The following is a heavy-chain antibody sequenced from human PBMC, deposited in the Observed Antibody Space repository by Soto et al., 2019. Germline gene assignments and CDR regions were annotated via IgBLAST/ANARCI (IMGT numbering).Heavy chain of an antibody. Sequence: QVQLQESGPGLVKPSETLSLTCTVSGGSFTTSYWSWIRQPPGKGLEWIGYIYYSGSTNYNPSLKSRVTISLDTSKNQFSLKLSSVTAADTAVYYCASVKNWNDFDYWGQGTLVTVSS. D-gene: IGHD1-1*01. J-gene: IGHJ4*02. CDR3: ASVKNWNDFDY. V-gene: IGHV4-59*01. CDR1: GGSFTTSY. CDR2: IYYSGST.